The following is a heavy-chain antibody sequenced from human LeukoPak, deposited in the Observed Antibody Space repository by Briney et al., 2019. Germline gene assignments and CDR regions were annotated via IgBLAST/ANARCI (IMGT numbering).Heavy chain of an antibody. CDR2: IYHSGRT. CDR1: GGSIISGNW. CDR3: ASRKLGNDY. J-gene: IGHJ4*02. D-gene: IGHD7-27*01. V-gene: IGHV4-4*02. Sequence: SGTLSLTCAVSGGSIISGNWWSWVRQPPGKGLEWIGEIYHSGRTNYNPSLKSRVTVSLDKSKNQFSLNLSSVTAADTAVYYCASRKLGNDYWGQGTLVTVSS.